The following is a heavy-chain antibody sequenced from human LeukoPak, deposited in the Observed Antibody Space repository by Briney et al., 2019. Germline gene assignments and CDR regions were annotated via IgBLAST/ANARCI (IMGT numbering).Heavy chain of an antibody. Sequence: PSETLSLTCAVYGGSFSGYYWSWIRQPPGKGLEWIGEINHSGSTNYNPPLKSRVTISVDSSKNQFSLKLSSVTAADTAVYYCARGRDCSSTSCSLNYWGQGTLVTVSS. V-gene: IGHV4-34*01. CDR2: INHSGST. J-gene: IGHJ4*02. D-gene: IGHD2-2*01. CDR3: ARGRDCSSTSCSLNY. CDR1: GGSFSGYY.